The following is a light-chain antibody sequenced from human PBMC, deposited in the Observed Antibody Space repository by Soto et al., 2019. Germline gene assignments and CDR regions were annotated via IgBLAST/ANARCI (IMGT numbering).Light chain of an antibody. CDR3: QQYGRSPTT. Sequence: EIFLTPSPGTPSVSPGERAPLSCRASQSVSSNLAWYHQKPGQAPRLLIYGASTRATGIPDRFSGSGSGTDFTLTISRLEPEDFAVYYCQQYGRSPTTFGQGTKVDI. CDR2: GAS. V-gene: IGKV3-20*01. CDR1: QSVSSN. J-gene: IGKJ1*01.